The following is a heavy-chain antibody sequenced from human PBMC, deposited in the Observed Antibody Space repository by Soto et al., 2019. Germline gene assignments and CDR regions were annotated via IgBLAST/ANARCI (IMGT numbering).Heavy chain of an antibody. V-gene: IGHV3-21*01. CDR2: ISSSSSYI. D-gene: IGHD2-15*01. CDR3: ASLPVVAATSVSKWFDP. CDR1: GFTFSSYS. J-gene: IGHJ5*02. Sequence: EVQLVESGGGLVKPGGSLRLSCAASGFTFSSYSMNWVRQAPGKGLEWVSSISSSSSYIYYADSVKGRFTISRDNAKNSLYLQMNSLRAEDTAVYYCASLPVVAATSVSKWFDPWGQGTLVTVSS.